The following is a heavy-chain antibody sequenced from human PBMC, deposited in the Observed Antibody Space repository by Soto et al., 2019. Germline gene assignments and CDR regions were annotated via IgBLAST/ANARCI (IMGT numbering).Heavy chain of an antibody. D-gene: IGHD6-25*01. V-gene: IGHV3-30*18. J-gene: IGHJ6*02. Sequence: QVQLLESGGCVVQPGRSLRLSCAASGFTFSSYGMHCVRQAPVKGLEWVAVISYDGSNKYYADSVKGRFTISRDNSKNTLYLQKTSLRAEATAVYYCSKDRRPNYFDGMDVWCQGTTVTVS. CDR3: SKDRRPNYFDGMDV. CDR2: ISYDGSNK. CDR1: GFTFSSYG.